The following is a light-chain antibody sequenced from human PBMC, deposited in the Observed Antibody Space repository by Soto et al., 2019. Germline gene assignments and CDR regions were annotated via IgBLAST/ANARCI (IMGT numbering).Light chain of an antibody. CDR3: QKRSNWPLT. V-gene: IGKV3D-20*02. J-gene: IGKJ4*01. Sequence: EIVLTQSPGTLSLSPGERATLSCRASQSVSSSYLAWYQQKPGQAPRLLIYGASSRATGIPDRLSGSGSGTDLNLTISRLEPEDFAVYYCQKRSNWPLTCGGGTKVDIK. CDR2: GAS. CDR1: QSVSSSY.